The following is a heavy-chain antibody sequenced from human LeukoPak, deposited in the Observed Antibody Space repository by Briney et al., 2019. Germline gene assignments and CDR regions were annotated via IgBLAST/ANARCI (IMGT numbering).Heavy chain of an antibody. Sequence: AGRFLRLSCAASGFTFSSYGMHWVRQAPGKGLEWVAVIWYDGSNKYYADSVKGRFTISRDNSKNTLYLQMNSLRAEDTAVYYCAKGGWFGELFPLDYWGQGTLVTVSS. CDR2: IWYDGSNK. CDR1: GFTFSSYG. D-gene: IGHD3-10*01. J-gene: IGHJ4*02. CDR3: AKGGWFGELFPLDY. V-gene: IGHV3-33*06.